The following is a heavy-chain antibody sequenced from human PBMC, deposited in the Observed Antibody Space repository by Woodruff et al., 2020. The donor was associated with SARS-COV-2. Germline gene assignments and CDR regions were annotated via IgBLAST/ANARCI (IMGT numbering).Heavy chain of an antibody. V-gene: IGHV3-30*01. J-gene: IGHJ4*02. Sequence: TISRDNSKNTLYLQMNSLRAEDTAVYYCARDVMGEQWLVSLGWGQGTLVTVSS. D-gene: IGHD6-19*01. CDR3: ARDVMGEQWLVSLG.